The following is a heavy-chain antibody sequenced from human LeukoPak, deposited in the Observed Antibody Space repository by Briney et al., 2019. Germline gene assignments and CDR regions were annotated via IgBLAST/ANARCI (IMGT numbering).Heavy chain of an antibody. CDR1: GFTFSNYE. J-gene: IGHJ4*02. D-gene: IGHD6-19*01. Sequence: GGSLRLSCAASGFTFSNYEMNWVHQAPGKGLEWVSYISSSGSTRTYADSVKGRFTISRDNAKNSLSLEMNSLRAEDTAVYYCAREIVSAVAGNFDYWGQGTLVTVSS. V-gene: IGHV3-48*03. CDR2: ISSSGSTR. CDR3: AREIVSAVAGNFDY.